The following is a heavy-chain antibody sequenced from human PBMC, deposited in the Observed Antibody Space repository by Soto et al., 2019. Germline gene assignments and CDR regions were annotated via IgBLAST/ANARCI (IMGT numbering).Heavy chain of an antibody. CDR3: AKAFFPPPVLLWFGELLGYGMDV. CDR2: IGTLSDT. V-gene: IGHV3-NL1*01. D-gene: IGHD3-10*01. J-gene: IGHJ6*02. CDR1: GFTFSTFD. Sequence: GGSLRLSCAGSGFTFSTFDIHWVRQAPGKGLEWASGIGTLSDTFYAASVQGRFTISRDNSKNTLYLQMNSLRAEDTAVYYCAKAFFPPPVLLWFGELLGYGMDVWGQGTTVTVSS.